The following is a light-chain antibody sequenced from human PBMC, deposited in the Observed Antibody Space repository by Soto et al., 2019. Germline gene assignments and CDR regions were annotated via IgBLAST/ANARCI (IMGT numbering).Light chain of an antibody. CDR1: SSDIGHYDY. CDR3: SSYTNINARACV. V-gene: IGLV2-14*01. J-gene: IGLJ1*01. CDR2: EVT. Sequence: QSALTQPASVSGSPGQSITISCTGTSSDIGHYDYVSWYQQHPGKAPKLIIYEVTDRPSGVSNRFSGSKSGNTASLTISGLQAEDEAEYYCSSYTNINARACVFGTGTKLTVL.